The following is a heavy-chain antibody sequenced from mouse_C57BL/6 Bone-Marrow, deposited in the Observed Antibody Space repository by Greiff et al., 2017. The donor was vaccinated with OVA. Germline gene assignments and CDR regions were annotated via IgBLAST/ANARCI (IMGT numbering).Heavy chain of an antibody. V-gene: IGHV1-26*01. D-gene: IGHD2-1*01. CDR3: ARENYGNYVGWYFDV. Sequence: EVQLQQSGPELVKPGASVKISCKASGYTFTDYYMNWVKQSHGKSLEWIGDINPNNGGTSYNQKFKGKATLTVDKFSSTAYMELRSLTSEDSAVYYCARENYGNYVGWYFDVWGTGTTVTVSS. CDR2: INPNNGGT. CDR1: GYTFTDYY. J-gene: IGHJ1*03.